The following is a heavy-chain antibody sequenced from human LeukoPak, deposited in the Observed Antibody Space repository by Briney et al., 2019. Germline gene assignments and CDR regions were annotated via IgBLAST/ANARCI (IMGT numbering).Heavy chain of an antibody. CDR1: GYTFTSYG. V-gene: IGHV1-18*01. D-gene: IGHD1-26*01. J-gene: IGHJ4*02. CDR2: ISTYKGNT. Sequence: ASVKVSCKASGYTFTSYGITWVRQAPGQGLEWMGWISTYKGNTNYAQKFQDRVTMTTDTSTNTAYMELRSLRCDDTAVYYCSRTPPPTIVGAHYFDYWGQGSLVTVSS. CDR3: SRTPPPTIVGAHYFDY.